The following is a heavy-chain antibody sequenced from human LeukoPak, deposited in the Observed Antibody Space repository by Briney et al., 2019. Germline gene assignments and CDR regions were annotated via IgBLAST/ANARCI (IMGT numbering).Heavy chain of an antibody. CDR2: IYPSGST. D-gene: IGHD2-2*01. CDR1: GGSISSGSYY. Sequence: PSETLSLTCTVSGGSISSGSYYWSSIRQPAGKGLEWIGRIYPSGSTNYNPSLKSRVTISVDTSKNQFSLKLSSVTAADTAVYYCAREGAYCSSTSCNWFDPWGQGTLVTVSS. V-gene: IGHV4-61*02. J-gene: IGHJ5*02. CDR3: AREGAYCSSTSCNWFDP.